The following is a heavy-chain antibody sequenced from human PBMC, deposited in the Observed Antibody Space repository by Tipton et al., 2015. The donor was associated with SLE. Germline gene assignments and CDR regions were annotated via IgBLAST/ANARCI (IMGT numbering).Heavy chain of an antibody. D-gene: IGHD4-17*01. Sequence: TLSLTCTVSGGSISSYYWSWIRQPPGKGLEWIGYIYYSGSTKSNPSLKSRVTLSVDTSKNQFSLKLCSVTAADTAVYYCARRAYGDYGFDYWGQGTLVTVSS. CDR1: GGSISSYY. CDR2: IYYSGST. V-gene: IGHV4-59*01. CDR3: ARRAYGDYGFDY. J-gene: IGHJ4*02.